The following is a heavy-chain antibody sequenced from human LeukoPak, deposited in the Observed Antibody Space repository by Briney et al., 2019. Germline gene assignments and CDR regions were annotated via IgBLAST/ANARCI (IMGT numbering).Heavy chain of an antibody. V-gene: IGHV1-3*01. CDR2: INAGNGNT. J-gene: IGHJ6*02. D-gene: IGHD3-3*01. Sequence: GASVKVSCKASGYTFTSYAMHWVRQAPGQRLEWMGWINAGNGNTNYAQKLQGRVTMTTDTSTSTAYMELRSLRSDDTAVYYCARDTYDFWSGYYRYYYGMDVWGQGTTVTVSS. CDR1: GYTFTSYA. CDR3: ARDTYDFWSGYYRYYYGMDV.